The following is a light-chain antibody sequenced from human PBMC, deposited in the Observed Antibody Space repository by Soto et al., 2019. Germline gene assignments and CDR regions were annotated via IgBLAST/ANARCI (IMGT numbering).Light chain of an antibody. CDR2: LEGSGSY. V-gene: IGLV4-60*02. J-gene: IGLJ1*01. Sequence: QSVLTQSSSASASLGSSVKLTCTLSSGHSSYIIAWHQQQPGKAPRYLMKLEGSGSYNKGSGVPDRFSGSSSGADRYLTISNLQFEDEADYYCETWASNTQFFGTGTKLTVL. CDR1: SGHSSYI. CDR3: ETWASNTQF.